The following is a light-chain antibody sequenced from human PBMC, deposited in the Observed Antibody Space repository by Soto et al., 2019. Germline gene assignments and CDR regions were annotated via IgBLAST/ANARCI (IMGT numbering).Light chain of an antibody. CDR2: EGN. J-gene: IGLJ1*01. CDR1: SSDVGTYNL. CDR3: CSYTTTGTFV. V-gene: IGLV2-23*01. Sequence: QSVLTQPASVSGSPGQSITISCTGTSSDVGTYNLVSWYQQHPVKAPRLIIYEGNKRPSGVSNRFSASKSGNTASLTISGLRAEDEADYYCCSYTTTGTFVFGTGTRSPS.